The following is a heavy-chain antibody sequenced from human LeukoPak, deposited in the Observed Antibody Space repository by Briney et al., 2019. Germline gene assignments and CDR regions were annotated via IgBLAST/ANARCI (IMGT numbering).Heavy chain of an antibody. Sequence: GGSLRLSCAASGFTFSSSDMHWVRQAPGKGLEWVALIRYDGSNKYYAESVKGRFTISRDNAKTSLYLQMNSLRAEDTAVYYCARGPTVDSYYYYYMDVWGKGTTVTVSS. J-gene: IGHJ6*03. CDR3: ARGPTVDSYYYYYMDV. D-gene: IGHD4-23*01. CDR1: GFTFSSSD. CDR2: IRYDGSNK. V-gene: IGHV3-30*02.